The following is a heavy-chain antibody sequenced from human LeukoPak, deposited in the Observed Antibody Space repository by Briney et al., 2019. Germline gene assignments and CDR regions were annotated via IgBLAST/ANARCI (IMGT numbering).Heavy chain of an antibody. CDR3: ARERGLGYCSSTSCPGAMEV. D-gene: IGHD2-2*01. CDR1: GGTFSSYT. V-gene: IGHV1-69*04. Sequence: SVKVSCKASGGTFSSYTISWVRQAPGQGLEWMGRIIPILGIANYAQKFQGRVTITADKSTSTAYMELSSLRSEDTAVYYCARERGLGYCSSTSCPGAMEVWGKGTTVTVSS. CDR2: IIPILGIA. J-gene: IGHJ6*03.